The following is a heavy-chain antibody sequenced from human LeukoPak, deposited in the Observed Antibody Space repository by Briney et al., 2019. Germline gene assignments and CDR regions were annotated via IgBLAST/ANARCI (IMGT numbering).Heavy chain of an antibody. Sequence: GRSLRLSCAASGFTFCIFAMHGVRQAPGKGLGWGAVISYDGSNKYYADSVKGRFTSSRDNSKNTLYLQMNSLRAEDTAVYYCARAESSGSYQGGFDYWGQGTLVTVSS. CDR1: GFTFCIFA. CDR2: ISYDGSNK. V-gene: IGHV3-30*04. J-gene: IGHJ4*02. CDR3: ARAESSGSYQGGFDY. D-gene: IGHD1-26*01.